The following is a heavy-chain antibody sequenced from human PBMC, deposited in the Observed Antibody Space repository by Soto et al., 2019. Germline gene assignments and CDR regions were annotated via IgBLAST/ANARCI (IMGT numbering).Heavy chain of an antibody. J-gene: IGHJ2*01. Sequence: QVQLVQSGAEVKKPGSSVKVSCKASGGTFSNYSISWVRQAPGQGLEWMGRIIPILDITNYAQKFQGRITITADKSTTTAYMELSSLRSEDTAVYYCARVGPTVVTYWYFDLWGRGTLVTVSS. D-gene: IGHD4-17*01. V-gene: IGHV1-69*02. CDR2: IIPILDIT. CDR1: GGTFSNYS. CDR3: ARVGPTVVTYWYFDL.